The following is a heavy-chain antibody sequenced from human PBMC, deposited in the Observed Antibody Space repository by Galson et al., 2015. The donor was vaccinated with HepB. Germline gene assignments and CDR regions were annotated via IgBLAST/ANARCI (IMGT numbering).Heavy chain of an antibody. V-gene: IGHV3-11*06. CDR1: GFTFGDYF. CDR3: ARQVRPGLGATAY. D-gene: IGHD1-26*01. J-gene: IGHJ4*02. CDR2: ISGNSNFT. Sequence: SLRLSCAASGFTFGDYFMSWIRQAPGKGLQWVSYISGNSNFTDYAGSVKGRFTISGDNARNSLFLQMNSLRVEDTAVYYCARQVRPGLGATAYWGQGTLVTVSS.